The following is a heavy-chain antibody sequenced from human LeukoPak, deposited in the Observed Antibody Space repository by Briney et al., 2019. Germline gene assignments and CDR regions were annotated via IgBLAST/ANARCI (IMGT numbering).Heavy chain of an antibody. CDR1: GFTVSSNY. CDR2: IYSGGST. Sequence: GGSLRLSCAASGFTVSSNYMSWVRQAPGKGLEWVSVIYSGGSTYYADSVKGRFTISRDNSKNTLYLQMNSLRAEDTAVYYCARLDDILTGYSAFDYWGQGTLVTVSS. V-gene: IGHV3-53*01. CDR3: ARLDDILTGYSAFDY. J-gene: IGHJ4*02. D-gene: IGHD3-9*01.